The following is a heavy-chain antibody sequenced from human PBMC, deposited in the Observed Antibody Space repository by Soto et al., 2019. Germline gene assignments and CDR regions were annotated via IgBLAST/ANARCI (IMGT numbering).Heavy chain of an antibody. V-gene: IGHV1-69*06. Sequence: SVKVSCKASGGTFSSYAISWVRQAPGQGXEWMGGIIPIFGTANYAQKFQGRVTITADKSTSTAYMELSSLRSEDTAVYYCARVSSSSSEVHYYYGMDVWGQGTTVTVSS. CDR3: ARVSSSSSEVHYYYGMDV. CDR1: GGTFSSYA. CDR2: IIPIFGTA. D-gene: IGHD6-6*01. J-gene: IGHJ6*02.